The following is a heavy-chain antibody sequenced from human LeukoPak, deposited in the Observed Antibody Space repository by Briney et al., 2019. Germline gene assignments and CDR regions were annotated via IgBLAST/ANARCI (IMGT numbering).Heavy chain of an antibody. Sequence: GRSLRLSCAASGFTFSSFWMSWVRQAPGKGLEWVANIKQDGSEEYYVDSVKGRFTISRDNAKNSLYLQMNSLRAEDTAVYYCARWEGNGYYFDYRGQGTLVTVSS. CDR2: IKQDGSEE. J-gene: IGHJ4*02. D-gene: IGHD3-22*01. CDR3: ARWEGNGYYFDY. V-gene: IGHV3-7*01. CDR1: GFTFSSFW.